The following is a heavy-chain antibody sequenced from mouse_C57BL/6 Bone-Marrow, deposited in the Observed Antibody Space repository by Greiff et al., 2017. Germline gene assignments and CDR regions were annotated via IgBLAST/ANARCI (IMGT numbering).Heavy chain of an antibody. CDR3: ARGNIWYFDV. Sequence: EVKLMESGPELVKPGDSVKISCKASGYSFTGYFMNWVMQSHGKSLEWIGRINPYNGDTFYNQKFKGKATLTVDKSSSTAHMELRSLTSEDSAVYYCARGNIWYFDVWGTGTTVTVSS. J-gene: IGHJ1*03. CDR2: INPYNGDT. V-gene: IGHV1-20*01. CDR1: GYSFTGYF.